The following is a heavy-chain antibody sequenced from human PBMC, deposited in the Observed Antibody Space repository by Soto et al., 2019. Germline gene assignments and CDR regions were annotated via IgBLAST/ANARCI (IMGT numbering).Heavy chain of an antibody. CDR2: ISGSGGST. D-gene: IGHD3-3*01. CDR1: GFTFSSYA. V-gene: IGHV3-23*01. J-gene: IGHJ6*02. CDR3: AKREHYESGGMDV. Sequence: EVQLLESGGGLVQPGGSLRLSCAASGFTFSSYAMSWVRQAPGKGLEWVSAISGSGGSTYYADSVKGRFTISRDNSKNTLYLQMHSLRAEETAVYYWAKREHYESGGMDVWGQGTTVTVSS.